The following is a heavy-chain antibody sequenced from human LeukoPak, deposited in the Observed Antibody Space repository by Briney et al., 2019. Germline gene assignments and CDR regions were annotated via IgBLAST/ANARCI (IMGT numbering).Heavy chain of an antibody. CDR2: IDPYDSDA. J-gene: IGHJ3*01. D-gene: IGHD5-24*01. CDR1: GYSFSSCW. Sequence: GESLKIPCRGAGYSFSSCWITWVRQLPGKGLQWAGGIDPYDSDANYSPSFQGRVTMSVDGSMRTAFLQWSSLQAADTAIYYCGREMREGNKYFGAFDLWGEGTMVT. CDR3: GREMREGNKYFGAFDL. V-gene: IGHV5-10-1*01.